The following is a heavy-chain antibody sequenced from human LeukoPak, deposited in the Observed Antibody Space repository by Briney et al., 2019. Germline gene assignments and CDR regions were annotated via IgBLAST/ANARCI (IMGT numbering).Heavy chain of an antibody. CDR3: VVSIQAAAIPAFDS. J-gene: IGHJ4*02. CDR1: GYNFAHN. V-gene: IGHV1-2*02. CDR2: INPKNGGT. Sequence: ASVKVSCKASGYNFAHNIHWVRQAPGQRHEFMGGINPKNGGTKYAQNFQRRVTITRDTSISTVYMELSSLGSDDTAVYYCVVSIQAAAIPAFDSWGQGTLVTVSS. D-gene: IGHD6-25*01.